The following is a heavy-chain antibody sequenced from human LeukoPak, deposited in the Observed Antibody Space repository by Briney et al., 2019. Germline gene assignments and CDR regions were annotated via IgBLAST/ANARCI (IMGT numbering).Heavy chain of an antibody. CDR2: IYYSGST. Sequence: SETLSLTCTVSGGSISSSSYYWGWIRQPPGTGLEWIGSIYYSGSTYYNPSLKSRVTISVDTSKNQFSLKLGSVTAADTAVYYCLALLRWSGAFDIWGQGTMVTVSS. V-gene: IGHV4-39*01. CDR3: LALLRWSGAFDI. CDR1: GGSISSSSYY. J-gene: IGHJ3*02. D-gene: IGHD3-3*01.